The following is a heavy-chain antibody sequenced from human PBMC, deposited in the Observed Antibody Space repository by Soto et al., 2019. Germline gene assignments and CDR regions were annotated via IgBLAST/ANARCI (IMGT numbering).Heavy chain of an antibody. CDR3: ARAMIVAAPRDGYSYCGLDV. Sequence: QVQLVQSGAEVKKPGSSVKVSCKASGGTFSNYSINWVRQAPGQGLQWMGGIIPMFGTPDYAQTFQGRVTITADESTTTAYMALSSLRSEDTAEYYCARAMIVAAPRDGYSYCGLDVWGQGTTVTVSS. V-gene: IGHV1-69*01. D-gene: IGHD5-12*01. CDR1: GGTFSNYS. CDR2: IIPMFGTP. J-gene: IGHJ6*02.